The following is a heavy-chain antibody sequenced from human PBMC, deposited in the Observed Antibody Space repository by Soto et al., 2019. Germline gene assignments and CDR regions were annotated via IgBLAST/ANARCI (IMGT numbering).Heavy chain of an antibody. J-gene: IGHJ4*02. CDR2: IYNSGST. V-gene: IGHV4-31*03. CDR3: ARVGIVVIFDY. Sequence: SETLSLTCTVSGASISRGRYYWSWIRQHTGKGLEWIGYIYNSGSTYYNPSLKSRVTISVDTSKNQFSLKLSSVTAADTAVYYCARVGIVVIFDYWGRGTLVTVSS. CDR1: GASISRGRYY. D-gene: IGHD3-22*01.